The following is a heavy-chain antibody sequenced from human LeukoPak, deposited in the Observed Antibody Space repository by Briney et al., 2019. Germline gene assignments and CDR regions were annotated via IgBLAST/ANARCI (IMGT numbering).Heavy chain of an antibody. V-gene: IGHV3-74*01. CDR1: GFSFRNAW. CDR3: ARSDWFDP. D-gene: IGHD3-3*01. Sequence: QPGGSLRLSCAASGFSFRNAWMHWVRHAPGKGLVWVSRIKGDGSVTVYADSVKGRFTISRDNAKNTLYLQMNSLRVEDTAVYYCARSDWFDPWGQGTLVTVSS. CDR2: IKGDGSVT. J-gene: IGHJ5*02.